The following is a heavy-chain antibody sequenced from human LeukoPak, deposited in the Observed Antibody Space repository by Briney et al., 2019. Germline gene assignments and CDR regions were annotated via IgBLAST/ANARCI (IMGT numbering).Heavy chain of an antibody. D-gene: IGHD1-26*01. V-gene: IGHV3-48*01. CDR3: ARPRVGATGWFDP. J-gene: IGHJ5*02. CDR2: ISSSSSTI. CDR1: GFSFSRYW. Sequence: GGSLRLSCAASGFSFSRYWMSWVRQAPGKGLEWVSYISSSSSTIYYADSVKGRFTISRDNAKNSLYLQMNSLRAEDTAVYYCARPRVGATGWFDPWGQGTLVTVSS.